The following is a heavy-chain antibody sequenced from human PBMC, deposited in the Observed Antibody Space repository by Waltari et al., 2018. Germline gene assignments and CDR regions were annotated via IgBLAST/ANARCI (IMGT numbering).Heavy chain of an antibody. Sequence: QVHLHDSGPGLAKPSGPLSVMCAVSHFSMSRGYTWGWIRQPPGKGLEWIGSIYKSGSTYYNPSFKRRVTISMDASRNRCSLRLTSVTAADTAVYYCMREVKRGVAITSDFWGQGTLVTVSS. CDR2: IYKSGST. D-gene: IGHD3-16*01. J-gene: IGHJ4*02. V-gene: IGHV4-38-2*02. CDR1: HFSMSRGYT. CDR3: MREVKRGVAITSDF.